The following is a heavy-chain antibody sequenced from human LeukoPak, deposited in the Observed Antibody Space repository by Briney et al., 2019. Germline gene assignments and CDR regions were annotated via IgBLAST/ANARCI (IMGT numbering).Heavy chain of an antibody. J-gene: IGHJ4*02. D-gene: IGHD3-3*01. V-gene: IGHV3-30-3*01. CDR2: ISYDGSNK. CDR1: GFTFSSYA. Sequence: GGSLRLSCAASGFTFSSYAMHWVRQAPGKGLEWVAVISYDGSNKYYADSVKGRFTISRDNSKNTLYLQMNSLRAEDTAVYYCAKDLVLYDFWSGFDYWGQGTLVTVSS. CDR3: AKDLVLYDFWSGFDY.